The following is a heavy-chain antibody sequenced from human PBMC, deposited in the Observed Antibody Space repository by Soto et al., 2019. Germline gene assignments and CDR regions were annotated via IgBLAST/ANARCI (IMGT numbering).Heavy chain of an antibody. J-gene: IGHJ5*02. CDR1: NGSVTGDSW. Sequence: QVKLQESGPGLVKPSGTLPLTCAVSNGSVTGDSWWSWVRQPPGKELEWIGEIFRSGTTNYNPSLKSRVTISIDESKNQFSLTLTSVTAADTAVYYCVSWGVYSWHTWGQGTLVSVSS. CDR2: IFRSGTT. CDR3: VSWGVYSWHT. V-gene: IGHV4-4*02. D-gene: IGHD2-15*01.